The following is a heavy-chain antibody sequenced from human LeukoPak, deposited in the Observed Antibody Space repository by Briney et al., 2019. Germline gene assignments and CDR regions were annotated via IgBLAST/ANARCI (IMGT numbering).Heavy chain of an antibody. CDR3: ARDRSSSWRWY. D-gene: IGHD6-13*01. CDR1: GFTFSSYG. Sequence: GRSLRLSCAASGFTFSSYGMHWVRQAPGKGLEWVAVIWYDGSNKYYADSVKGRFTISRDNSKNTLYLQMNSLRAEDTAVYYCARDRSSSWRWYWGQGTLVTVSS. V-gene: IGHV3-33*01. J-gene: IGHJ4*02. CDR2: IWYDGSNK.